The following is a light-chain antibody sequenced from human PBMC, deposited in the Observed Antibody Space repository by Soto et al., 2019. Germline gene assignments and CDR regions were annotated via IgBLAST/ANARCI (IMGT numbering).Light chain of an antibody. CDR2: AAS. Sequence: DLQMTQSPSSLSASVGDRVTITCRASQSISNYLNWYQQKPGKAPKLLIYAASSLQSGVPSRFSGSGSATDFTLTISSLQPEDFATYSCQQSYTTLFTFGPGTNVDIK. J-gene: IGKJ3*01. V-gene: IGKV1-39*01. CDR3: QQSYTTLFT. CDR1: QSISNY.